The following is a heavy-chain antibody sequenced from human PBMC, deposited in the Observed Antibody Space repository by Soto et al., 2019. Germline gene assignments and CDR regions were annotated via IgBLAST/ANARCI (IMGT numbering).Heavy chain of an antibody. CDR3: ARGGRFHYYYYYMDV. CDR2: IKQDGSEK. D-gene: IGHD4-17*01. J-gene: IGHJ6*03. CDR1: GFTFSDYW. Sequence: EVQLVESGGPLVQPGGSLRLSCAASGFTFSDYWMSWVRQAPGKGLEWVASIKQDGSEKYYVDSVKGRFTISRDNAKNSLYLQMNSLRAEDTAVYFCARGGRFHYYYYYMDVWGKGTTVTVSS. V-gene: IGHV3-7*01.